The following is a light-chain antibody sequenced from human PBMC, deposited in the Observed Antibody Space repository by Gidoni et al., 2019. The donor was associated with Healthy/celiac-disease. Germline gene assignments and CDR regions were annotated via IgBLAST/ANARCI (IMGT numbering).Light chain of an antibody. CDR1: QSISSY. Sequence: DSQMTQSPSSLSASVGDRVTITCRASQSISSYLNWYQQKPGKAPKLLIYAASSLQSGVPSRFSGSGSGTDFTLTISSLQPEDFATYYCQQYYSTPRTFGQXTKVEIK. V-gene: IGKV1-39*01. CDR2: AAS. J-gene: IGKJ1*01. CDR3: QQYYSTPRT.